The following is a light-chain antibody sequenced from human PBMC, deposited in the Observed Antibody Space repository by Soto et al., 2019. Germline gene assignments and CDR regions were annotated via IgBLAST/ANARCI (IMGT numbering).Light chain of an antibody. CDR1: QSVISSY. CDR3: QQYGSSPYT. CDR2: DAS. Sequence: EIVLTQSPATLSLSPGERATLSCGASQSVISSYLAWYQQKPGLAPRLLIYDASSRATGIPDRFSGSGSGTDFTLTISRLEPEDFAVYYCQQYGSSPYTFGQGTKREIQ. J-gene: IGKJ2*01. V-gene: IGKV3D-20*01.